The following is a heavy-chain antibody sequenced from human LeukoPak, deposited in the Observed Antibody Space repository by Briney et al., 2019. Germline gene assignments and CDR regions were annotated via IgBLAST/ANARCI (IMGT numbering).Heavy chain of an antibody. CDR2: IYYSGST. J-gene: IGHJ3*02. CDR1: GGSFSSYY. Sequence: SETLSLTCAVYGGSFSSYYWSWIRQSPGKGLEWIGYIYYSGSTDYNPSLKSRVTISVDTSKNQFSLKLSSVTAADTAVYYCARAPRGQLLEDAFDIWGQGTMVTVSS. V-gene: IGHV4-34*01. D-gene: IGHD6-13*01. CDR3: ARAPRGQLLEDAFDI.